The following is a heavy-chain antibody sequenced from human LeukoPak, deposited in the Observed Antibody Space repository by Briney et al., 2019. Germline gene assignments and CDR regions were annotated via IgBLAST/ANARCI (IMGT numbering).Heavy chain of an antibody. Sequence: GASVTVSCKASGYTFTSYDINWVRQATGQGLEWMGWMNPNSGNTGYAQKFQGRVTMTRNTSISTAYMELSSLRSEDTAVYYCGFEGNYDSSGDGAFDIWGQGTMVTVSS. CDR1: GYTFTSYD. D-gene: IGHD3-22*01. V-gene: IGHV1-8*01. J-gene: IGHJ3*02. CDR2: MNPNSGNT. CDR3: GFEGNYDSSGDGAFDI.